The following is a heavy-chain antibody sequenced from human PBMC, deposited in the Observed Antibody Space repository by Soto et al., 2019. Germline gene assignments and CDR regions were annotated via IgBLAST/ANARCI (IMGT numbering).Heavy chain of an antibody. CDR2: IRGNGGST. CDR1: GFTLSSYS. Sequence: VGSLRLSCAASGFTLSSYSMSWVRQAPRKWLEWVSPIRGNGGSTYYADSVKGRFTISRDNSKNTLYLQMNSLRAEDTAVYYCAKRSNYYDRSGYYHEGGFFDYWGQGTLVTVSS. V-gene: IGHV3-23*01. J-gene: IGHJ4*02. D-gene: IGHD3-22*01. CDR3: AKRSNYYDRSGYYHEGGFFDY.